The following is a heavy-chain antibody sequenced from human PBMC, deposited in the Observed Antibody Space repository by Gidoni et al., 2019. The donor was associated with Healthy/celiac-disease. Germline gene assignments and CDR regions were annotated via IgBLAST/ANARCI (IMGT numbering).Heavy chain of an antibody. D-gene: IGHD1-1*01. Sequence: QLQLQESGPGLVKPSETLSLTCTVSGGSISSSSYYWGWIRQPPGKGLEWIGSIYYSGSTYYNPSLKSRVTISVDTSKNQFSLKLSSVTAADTAVYYCASRDGTAYEPYFDYWGQGTLVTVSS. J-gene: IGHJ4*02. CDR2: IYYSGST. V-gene: IGHV4-39*01. CDR3: ASRDGTAYEPYFDY. CDR1: GGSISSSSYY.